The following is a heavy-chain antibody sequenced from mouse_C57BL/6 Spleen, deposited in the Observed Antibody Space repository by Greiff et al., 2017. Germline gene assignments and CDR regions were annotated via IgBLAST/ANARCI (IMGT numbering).Heavy chain of an antibody. J-gene: IGHJ2*01. V-gene: IGHV2-5*01. Sequence: QVQLQQSGPGLAQPSQSLSITCTVSGFSLTSYGVHWVRQSPGKGLEWLGVIWRGGSTDYNAAFMSRLSIPKDNSKSQVVFKMNSLQADDTAIYESAKTYYSNYGGLDYWGQGTTLTVSS. CDR3: AKTYYSNYGGLDY. CDR1: GFSLTSYG. D-gene: IGHD2-5*01. CDR2: IWRGGST.